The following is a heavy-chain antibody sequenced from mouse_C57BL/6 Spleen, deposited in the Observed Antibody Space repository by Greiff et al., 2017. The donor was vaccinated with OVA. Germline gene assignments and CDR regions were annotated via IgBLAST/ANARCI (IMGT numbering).Heavy chain of an antibody. Sequence: VQLQQSGAELARPGASVKMSCKASGYTFTSYTMHWVKQRPGQGLEWIGYINPSSGYTKYNQKFKDKATLTADKYSSTSYMQLSSLTSEDSAVYYCARRGDGYYRDYYAMDDGGQGTSVTVSS. CDR3: ARRGDGYYRDYYAMDD. CDR1: GYTFTSYT. V-gene: IGHV1-4*01. CDR2: INPSSGYT. J-gene: IGHJ4*01. D-gene: IGHD2-3*01.